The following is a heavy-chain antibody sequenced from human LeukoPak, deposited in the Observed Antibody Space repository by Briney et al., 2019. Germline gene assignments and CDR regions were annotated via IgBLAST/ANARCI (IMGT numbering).Heavy chain of an antibody. Sequence: GGALRLSCEASGFTFSSYSRSWVRQAPGRGREWGSPIISTSGDIYYADSLKGGFTISRDHANNSLYLQMNRLRADDTAVYYCARGGGYRDTYIGYWGQGTLVTVSS. D-gene: IGHD3-16*02. CDR3: ARGGGYRDTYIGY. V-gene: IGHV3-21*01. J-gene: IGHJ4*02. CDR2: IISTSGDI. CDR1: GFTFSSYS.